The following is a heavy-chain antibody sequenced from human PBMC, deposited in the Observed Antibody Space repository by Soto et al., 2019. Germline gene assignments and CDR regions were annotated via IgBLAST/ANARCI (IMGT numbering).Heavy chain of an antibody. Sequence: QVQLVQSGAEVKKPGASVKVSCKASGYTFTSYDINWVRQATGQGLEWMGWMNPNSGNTGYAQKFQGRVTMTRNTSISTAYMELSSLRSEDTAVYYCARGRGYYTPPLWRTFDPWGQGTLVTVSS. J-gene: IGHJ5*02. CDR3: ARGRGYYTPPLWRTFDP. CDR2: MNPNSGNT. V-gene: IGHV1-8*01. CDR1: GYTFTSYD. D-gene: IGHD3-3*01.